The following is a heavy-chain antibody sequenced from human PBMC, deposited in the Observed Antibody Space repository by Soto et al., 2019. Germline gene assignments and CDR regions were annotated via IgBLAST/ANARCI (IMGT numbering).Heavy chain of an antibody. V-gene: IGHV4-4*02. CDR1: GDSVRSSNW. CDR2: IYHLGGT. CDR3: ATMKKPRGYYYGLNV. J-gene: IGHJ6*02. Sequence: PSETLSLTCAVSGDSVRSSNWWTWVRQSPGKGLEWIGEIYHLGGTNYNPSLKSRVTISVDMAKNQVSLKLSSVTAADTAVYYCATMKKPRGYYYGLNVWRQGTTVTVSS.